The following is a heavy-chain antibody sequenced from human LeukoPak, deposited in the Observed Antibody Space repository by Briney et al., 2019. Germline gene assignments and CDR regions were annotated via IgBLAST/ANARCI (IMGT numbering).Heavy chain of an antibody. Sequence: PSETLSLTCTVSGGSISPYYWSWIRQPPGKGLEWIGYIFHTGSGSTSPNPSLKSRVTISVDTSKNQFSLKLSSVTAADTAVYYCARGIAVAGSYFDYWGQGTLVTVSS. CDR1: GGSISPYY. J-gene: IGHJ4*02. CDR2: IFHTGSGST. D-gene: IGHD6-19*01. V-gene: IGHV4-59*01. CDR3: ARGIAVAGSYFDY.